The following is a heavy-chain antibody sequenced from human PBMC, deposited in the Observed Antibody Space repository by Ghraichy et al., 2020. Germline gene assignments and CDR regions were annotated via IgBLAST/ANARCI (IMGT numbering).Heavy chain of an antibody. CDR1: GFTFIDYA. CDR2: INGGNGNT. D-gene: IGHD7-27*01. J-gene: IGHJ4*02. CDR3: ARVEPGDLGEYFDY. Sequence: ASVKVSCKASGFTFIDYAMHWLRQAPGQRLEWMGGINGGNGNTEYSQKFQGRVTITRDTSASTAYMELSSLRSEDTAVYYCARVEPGDLGEYFDYWGQGTLVTVSS. V-gene: IGHV1-3*01.